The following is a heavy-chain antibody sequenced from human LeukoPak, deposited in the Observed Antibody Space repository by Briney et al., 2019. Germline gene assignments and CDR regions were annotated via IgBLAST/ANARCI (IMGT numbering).Heavy chain of an antibody. V-gene: IGHV3-23*01. J-gene: IGHJ5*02. D-gene: IGHD2-2*01. CDR1: GFTFSSYA. CDR2: ISGSGGST. CDR3: AKEYCSSTSCFHNWFDP. Sequence: GGSLRLSCAASGFTFSSYAMSWVRQAPGKGLEWVSAISGSGGSTYYADSVKGRFTISRDNSKNTPYLQMNSLRAEDTAVYYCAKEYCSSTSCFHNWFDPWGQGTLVTVSS.